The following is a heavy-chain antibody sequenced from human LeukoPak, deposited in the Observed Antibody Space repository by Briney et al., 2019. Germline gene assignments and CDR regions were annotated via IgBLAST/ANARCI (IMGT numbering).Heavy chain of an antibody. CDR2: IQYDGSNK. CDR3: AKSSTRLDTSSFEY. Sequence: GGSLRLSCAASGFTFSSYGIHWVRQAPGKGLEWVTFIQYDGSNKYADSVKGRFTISRDNSKNVLYLQMNSLRAEDTARYYCAKSSTRLDTSSFEYWGHGTLVTVFS. J-gene: IGHJ4*01. D-gene: IGHD5-18*01. V-gene: IGHV3-30*02. CDR1: GFTFSSYG.